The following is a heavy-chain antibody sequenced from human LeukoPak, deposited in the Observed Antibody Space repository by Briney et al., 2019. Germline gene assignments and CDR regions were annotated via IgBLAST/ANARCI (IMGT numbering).Heavy chain of an antibody. CDR1: GASISSYY. J-gene: IGHJ4*02. Sequence: SETLSLTCTVSGASISSYYWTWIRQPAGKGLEWIGRIYTSGSTNYNPSLKSRVAMSVDTSKNQFSLKLSSVTAADTAVYYCARLSADSSSSRGFDYWGQGTLVTVSS. CDR3: ARLSADSSSSRGFDY. CDR2: IYTSGST. D-gene: IGHD2-2*01. V-gene: IGHV4-4*07.